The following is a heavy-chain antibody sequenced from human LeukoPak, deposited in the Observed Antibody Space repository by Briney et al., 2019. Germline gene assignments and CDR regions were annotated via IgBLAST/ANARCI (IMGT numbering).Heavy chain of an antibody. CDR1: GYSYSNYW. CDR3: ARQPLVRDCGGDCEFDY. CDR2: IYPGDSNT. D-gene: IGHD2-21*02. J-gene: IGHJ4*02. V-gene: IGHV5-51*01. Sequence: GESLKISCKGSGYSYSNYWIGWVRQMPGKGLEWMGNIYPGDSNTRYSPSSQGQVTISADKSISTAYLQWTSLKASDTAIYYCARQPLVRDCGGDCEFDYWGQGTRVSVSS.